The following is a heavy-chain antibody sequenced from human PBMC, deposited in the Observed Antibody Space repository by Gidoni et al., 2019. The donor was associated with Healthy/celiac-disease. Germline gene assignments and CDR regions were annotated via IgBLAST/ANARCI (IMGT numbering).Heavy chain of an antibody. CDR2: IYTSGST. J-gene: IGHJ2*01. D-gene: IGHD5-12*01. CDR3: ARARGYSGYGFPTLDL. CDR1: GGSISSGSYY. V-gene: IGHV4-61*02. Sequence: QVQLQESGPGLVKPSQTLSLTCTVSGGSISSGSYYWSWIRQPAGKGLEWIGRIYTSGSTNYNPSLKSRVTISVDTSKNQFSLKLSSVTAADTAVYYCARARGYSGYGFPTLDLWGRGTLVTVSS.